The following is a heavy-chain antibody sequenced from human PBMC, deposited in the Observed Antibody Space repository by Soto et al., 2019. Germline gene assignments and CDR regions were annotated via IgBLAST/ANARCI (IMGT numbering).Heavy chain of an antibody. CDR3: ARGRGLYNSGRSQLDS. J-gene: IGHJ4*02. Sequence: SVKVSCKASGYTFSKYTVNWVRQAPRQGLEWMGGIIPRFGTTNYAPTLQDRVTITADESMNTVYMELSSLRSEDTALYYCARGRGLYNSGRSQLDSWGQGTRVTVSS. CDR1: GYTFSKYT. D-gene: IGHD1-26*01. V-gene: IGHV1-69*13. CDR2: IIPRFGTT.